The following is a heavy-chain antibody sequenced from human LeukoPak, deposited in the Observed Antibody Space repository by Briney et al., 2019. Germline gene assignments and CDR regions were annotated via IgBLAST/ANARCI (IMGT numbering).Heavy chain of an antibody. CDR3: ARESLYRSSWPDY. CDR1: GYTFTGYY. J-gene: IGHJ4*02. V-gene: IGHV1-2*02. D-gene: IGHD6-13*01. CDR2: INPNSGGT. Sequence: ASVNVSCKASGYTFTGYYMHWVRQAPGQGLGWMGWINPNSGGTNYAQKFQGRVTMTRDTSISTAYMELSRLRSDDTAVYYCARESLYRSSWPDYWGQGTLVTVSS.